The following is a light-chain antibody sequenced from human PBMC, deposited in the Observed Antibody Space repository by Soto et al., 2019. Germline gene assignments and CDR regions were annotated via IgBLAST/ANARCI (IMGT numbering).Light chain of an antibody. J-gene: IGLJ2*01. CDR1: KLGDKF. Sequence: SYELAQPPSVSVSPGQTASITCSGDKLGDKFASWYQQRPGQSPVVVIYQDKKRPSGIPERFPGSNSGDTATLTISGTQAMDEADYYCQTWDINSLVVFGGGTKVTVL. V-gene: IGLV3-1*01. CDR3: QTWDINSLVV. CDR2: QDK.